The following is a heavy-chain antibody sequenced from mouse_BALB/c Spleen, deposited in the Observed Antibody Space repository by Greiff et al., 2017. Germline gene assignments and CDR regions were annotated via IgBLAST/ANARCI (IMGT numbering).Heavy chain of an antibody. CDR1: GFTFSSYA. CDR2: ISSGGSYT. CDR3: ARARDYYGSSLAWFAY. V-gene: IGHV5-9-4*01. D-gene: IGHD1-1*01. J-gene: IGHJ3*01. Sequence: EVQVVESGGGLVKPGGSLKLSCAASGFTFSSYAMSWVRQSPEKRLEWVAEISSGGSYTYYPDTVTGRFTISRDNAKNTLYLEMSSLRSEDTAMYYCARARDYYGSSLAWFAYWGQGTLVTVSA.